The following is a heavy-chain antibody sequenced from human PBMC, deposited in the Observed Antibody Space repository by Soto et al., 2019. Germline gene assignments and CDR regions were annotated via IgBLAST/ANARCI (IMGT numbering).Heavy chain of an antibody. D-gene: IGHD3-10*01. Sequence: EVQLLESGGGLVQPGGSLRLSCAASGFTFSSYAMSWVRQAPGKGLEWVSAISGSGGSTYYADSVKGRFTISRDNSKKTLYLQLNSLGDEDTAVYDCAQASQRRQVWFVELLNCDYWGQGTLVTVSS. CDR3: AQASQRRQVWFVELLNCDY. V-gene: IGHV3-23*01. CDR2: ISGSGGST. J-gene: IGHJ4*02. CDR1: GFTFSSYA.